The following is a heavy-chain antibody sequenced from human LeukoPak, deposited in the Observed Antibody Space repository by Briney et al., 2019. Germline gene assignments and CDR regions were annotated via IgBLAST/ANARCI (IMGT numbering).Heavy chain of an antibody. D-gene: IGHD2-15*01. CDR2: IYYSGST. Sequence: PSETLPLTCTVSGGSISSSSYYWGWIRQPPGKGLEWIGSIYYSGSTYYNPSLKSRVTISVDTSKNQFSLKLSSVTAADTAVYYCAKDLWYCSGGSCYTFDYWGQGTLVTVSS. J-gene: IGHJ4*02. CDR3: AKDLWYCSGGSCYTFDY. CDR1: GGSISSSSYY. V-gene: IGHV4-39*02.